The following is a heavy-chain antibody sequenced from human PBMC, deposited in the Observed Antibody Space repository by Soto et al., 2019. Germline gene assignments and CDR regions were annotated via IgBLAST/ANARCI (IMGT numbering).Heavy chain of an antibody. V-gene: IGHV3-15*01. CDR2: MKSKTDAGTT. Sequence: EVQLVESGGGLVKPGASLKLSCATSGFTFANAWMSWVRQAPGKGLEWVGRMKSKTDAGTTDFAAPVQGTFSISRDDSKNTWYLHTTNVKVEDTAMYYCLTERGAGSYNGYSREDHWGQGTMVTVSS. D-gene: IGHD2-15*01. CDR3: LTERGAGSYNGYSREDH. CDR1: GFTFANAW. J-gene: IGHJ4*02.